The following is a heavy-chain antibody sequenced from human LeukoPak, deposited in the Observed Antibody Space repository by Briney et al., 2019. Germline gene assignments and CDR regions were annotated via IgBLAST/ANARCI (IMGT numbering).Heavy chain of an antibody. V-gene: IGHV1-2*06. J-gene: IGHJ5*02. Sequence: ASVKVSCKASGYTFTGYYMHWVRQAPGQGLEWMGRINPNSGGTNYAQKFQGRVTMTRDTSISTAYMELSRLRSDDTAVYYCARVAAGYYDSSGYYHWGQGTLVTVSS. CDR1: GYTFTGYY. CDR3: ARVAAGYYDSSGYYH. CDR2: INPNSGGT. D-gene: IGHD3-22*01.